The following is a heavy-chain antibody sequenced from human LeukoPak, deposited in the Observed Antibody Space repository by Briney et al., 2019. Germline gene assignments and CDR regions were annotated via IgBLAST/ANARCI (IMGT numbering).Heavy chain of an antibody. V-gene: IGHV4-39*07. CDR1: GGSISSSSYY. CDR2: IYYSGST. D-gene: IGHD3-16*02. Sequence: SETLSLTCTVSGGSISSSSYYWGWIRQPPGKGLEWIGSIYYSGSTYYNPSLKSRVTISVDTSKNQFSLKLSSVTAADTAVYYCAKDLSLYGSGPQYAYNWFDPWGQGTLVTVSS. CDR3: AKDLSLYGSGPQYAYNWFDP. J-gene: IGHJ5*02.